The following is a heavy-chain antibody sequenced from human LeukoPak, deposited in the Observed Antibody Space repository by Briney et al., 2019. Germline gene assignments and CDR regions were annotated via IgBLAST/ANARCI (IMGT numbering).Heavy chain of an antibody. J-gene: IGHJ5*02. V-gene: IGHV4-59*12. CDR1: GGSISSYY. CDR2: IYYSGST. CDR3: ARGRGSLVGASTWFDP. Sequence: SETLSLTCTVSGGSISSYYWSWIRQPPGKGLEWIGYIYYSGSTNYNPSLKSRVTISVDTSKNQFSLKLSSVTAADTAVYYCARGRGSLVGASTWFDPWGQGTLVTVSS. D-gene: IGHD3-10*01.